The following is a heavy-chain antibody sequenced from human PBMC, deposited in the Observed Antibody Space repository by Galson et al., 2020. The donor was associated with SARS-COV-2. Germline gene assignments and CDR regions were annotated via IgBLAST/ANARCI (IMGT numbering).Heavy chain of an antibody. Sequence: GESLKISCAASGFTFSSYDMHWVRQATGKGLEWVSAIGTAGDTYYPGSVKGRFTISREDAKNSLYLQMNSLRAGDTAVYYCARGNVAGSYYYCYCLGGWGKGPSVTV. J-gene: IGHJ6*03. D-gene: IGHD6-19*01. CDR3: ARGNVAGSYYYCYCLGG. V-gene: IGHV3-13*01. CDR1: GFTFSSYD. CDR2: IGTAGDT.